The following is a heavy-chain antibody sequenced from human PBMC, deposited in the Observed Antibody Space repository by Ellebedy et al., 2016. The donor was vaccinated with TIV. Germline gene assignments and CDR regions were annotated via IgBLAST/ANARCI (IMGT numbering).Heavy chain of an antibody. D-gene: IGHD3-10*01. CDR1: GGSITSGSYY. J-gene: IGHJ5*02. CDR3: ARDSYSFGSAPFDP. CDR2: IYSDGRT. V-gene: IGHV4-39*07. Sequence: GSLRLXXTVSGGSITSGSYYWGWIRQPPGKRLEWIASIYSDGRTIYNPSLNSRVTISRDTSTNQFSLKMRSVTPADSAVYYCARDSYSFGSAPFDPWGQGTPVTVSS.